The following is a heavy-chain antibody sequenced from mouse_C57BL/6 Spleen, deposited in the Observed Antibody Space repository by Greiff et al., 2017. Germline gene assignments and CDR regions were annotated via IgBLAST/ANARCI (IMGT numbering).Heavy chain of an antibody. D-gene: IGHD2-4*01. J-gene: IGHJ3*01. Sequence: QVQLQQSGAELVRPGASVKLSCKASGYTFTDYYINWVKQRPGQGLEWIARIYPGSGNTYYNEKFKGKATFTADTSSNTAYMQLSSLTTEDSAIYYCARRDDYDEVAWFAYWGQGTLVTVSA. CDR2: IYPGSGNT. CDR3: ARRDDYDEVAWFAY. CDR1: GYTFTDYY. V-gene: IGHV1-76*01.